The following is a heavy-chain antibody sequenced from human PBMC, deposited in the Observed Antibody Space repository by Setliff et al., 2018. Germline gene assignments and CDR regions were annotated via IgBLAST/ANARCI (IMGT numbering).Heavy chain of an antibody. CDR3: ARLGPITTHTTYDY. CDR1: GFRFSSYA. J-gene: IGHJ4*02. V-gene: IGHV3-23*01. CDR2: VSGSGVNT. D-gene: IGHD3-16*01. Sequence: GGSLRLSCVASGFRFSSYAMNWVSQAPGKGLEWVSGVSGSGVNTFYADSVKGRFTISRDDSKNTLYLQMNSLRAEDTAVYYCARLGPITTHTTYDYWGQGTLVTVSS.